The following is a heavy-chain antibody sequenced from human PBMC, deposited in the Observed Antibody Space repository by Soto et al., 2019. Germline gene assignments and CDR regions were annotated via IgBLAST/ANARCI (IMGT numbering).Heavy chain of an antibody. D-gene: IGHD2-15*01. J-gene: IGHJ5*02. CDR1: GGTFSTYT. CDR2: IIPVFGTP. V-gene: IGHV1-69*06. CDR3: ARGLECRGYCLYKPTWCGP. Sequence: QVQLVQSGAEVKKSGSSVKVSCKASGGTFSTYTFSWVRQAPGQGLEWMGRIIPVFGTPYYAQKFQGRVTITADKTTSTLYMELSSLGSDATAVYSGARGLECRGYCLYKPTWCGPWGQGTLVTVSS.